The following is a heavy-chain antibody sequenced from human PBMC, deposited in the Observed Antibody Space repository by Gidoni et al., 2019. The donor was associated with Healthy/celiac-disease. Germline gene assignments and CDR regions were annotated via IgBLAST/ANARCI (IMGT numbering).Heavy chain of an antibody. V-gene: IGHV4-39*01. J-gene: IGHJ3*02. Sequence: QLQLQESGPGLVKPSETLSLTCTVSGGSISSSSYYWGWIRQPPGKGLEWIGSIYYSGSTYYNPSLKSRVTISVDTSKNQFSLKLSSVTAADTAVYYCARISMSRTAFDIWAKGQWSPSLQ. CDR3: ARISMSRTAFDI. D-gene: IGHD3-10*02. CDR2: IYYSGST. CDR1: GGSISSSSYY.